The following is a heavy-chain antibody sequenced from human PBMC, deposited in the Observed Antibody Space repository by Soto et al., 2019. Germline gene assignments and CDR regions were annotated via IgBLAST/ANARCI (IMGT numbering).Heavy chain of an antibody. CDR2: IDSGGST. CDR3: ARDHGGYSYGIGAGYYGMDV. CDR1: GFTVSSNY. J-gene: IGHJ6*02. Sequence: HPGGSLRLSCAASGFTVSSNYMSWVRQAPGKGLEWVSVIDSGGSTYYADSVKGRFTISRDNSKNTLYLQMNSLRAEDTAVYYCARDHGGYSYGIGAGYYGMDVWGQGTTVTVSS. V-gene: IGHV3-53*01. D-gene: IGHD5-18*01.